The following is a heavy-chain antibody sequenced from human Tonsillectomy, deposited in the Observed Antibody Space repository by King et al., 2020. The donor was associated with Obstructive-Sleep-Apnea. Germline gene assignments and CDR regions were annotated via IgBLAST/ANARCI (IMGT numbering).Heavy chain of an antibody. V-gene: IGHV4-39*07. D-gene: IGHD6-6*01. CDR1: GGSISSSSYY. CDR2: IYYRGST. CDR3: ARDSLSIATFDY. J-gene: IGHJ4*02. Sequence: LQLQESGPGLVKPSETLSLTCTVSGGSISSSSYYWGWIRQPPGKGLGWIGSIYYRGSTYYNPSLKSRVTISVDTSKNQFSLKLSSVTAADTAVYYCARDSLSIATFDYWGQGTLVTVSS.